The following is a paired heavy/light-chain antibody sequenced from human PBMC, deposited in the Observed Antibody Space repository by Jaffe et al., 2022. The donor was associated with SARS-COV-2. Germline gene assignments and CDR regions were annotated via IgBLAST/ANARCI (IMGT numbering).Light chain of an antibody. Sequence: QSALTQPPSASGSPGQSVTISCTGTSSDVGYYNYVSWYQQHPDKAPKLMIYEVSKRPSGVPDRFSGSKSGNTASLTVSGLQAEDEAYYYCSSYAGSNNELFGGGTKLTVL. J-gene: IGLJ2*01. V-gene: IGLV2-8*01. CDR3: SSYAGSNNEL. CDR1: SSDVGYYNY. CDR2: EVS.
Heavy chain of an antibody. CDR2: IRAKGAGGTT. CDR1: GFTIGDAW. V-gene: IGHV3-15*01. Sequence: EVQLVESGGGLVKPGGSLRLSCTASASGFTIGDAWMGWVRQAPGKGLEWVGRIRAKGAGGTTEYAAPVKGRFTISRDESNNMVFLQMNSLKTEDTAVYYCANYGTGWRFDYWGQGSLVTVSS. D-gene: IGHD6-19*01. J-gene: IGHJ4*02. CDR3: ANYGTGWRFDY.